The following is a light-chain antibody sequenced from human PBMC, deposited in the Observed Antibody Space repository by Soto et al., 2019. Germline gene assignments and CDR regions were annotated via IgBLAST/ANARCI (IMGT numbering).Light chain of an antibody. CDR3: PESGSSPLT. J-gene: IGKJ4*01. V-gene: IGKV3-20*01. CDR1: QSVSSTY. CDR2: GAS. Sequence: EIVLTQTPGTLSLSPGERATLSCRASQSVSSTYLAWYQQKPGQAPRILIYGASSRATGIPDRFSGSGSGTDFTLTISRLEPEDFAVYYCPESGSSPLTFGGGTKVEIK.